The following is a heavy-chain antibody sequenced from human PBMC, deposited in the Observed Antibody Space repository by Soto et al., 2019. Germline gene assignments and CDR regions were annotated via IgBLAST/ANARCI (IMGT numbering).Heavy chain of an antibody. V-gene: IGHV4-34*01. J-gene: IGHJ4*02. CDR2: INHSGST. D-gene: IGHD2-2*01. Sequence: PSETLSLTCAVYGGSFSGYYWSWIRQPPGKGLEWIGEINHSGSTNYNPSLKSRVTISVDTSKNQFSLKLSSVTAADTAVYYCARGRSPPYFVVVPAARGAFFDYWGQGTLVTVSS. CDR1: GGSFSGYY. CDR3: ARGRSPPYFVVVPAARGAFFDY.